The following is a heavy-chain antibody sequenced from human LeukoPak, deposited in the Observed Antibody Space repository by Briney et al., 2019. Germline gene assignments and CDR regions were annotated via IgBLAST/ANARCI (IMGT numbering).Heavy chain of an antibody. CDR3: ARDPRYGGNSEGFDY. Sequence: TGGSLRLSCAASGFTFSDYYMSWIRQAPGKGLEWISSISSSSRYTNCADSVKGRFTISRDSAKNSLYLQMNSLRAEDTAVYYCARDPRYGGNSEGFDYWAREPWSPSPQ. D-gene: IGHD4-23*01. V-gene: IGHV3-11*05. CDR2: ISSSSRYT. J-gene: IGHJ4*02. CDR1: GFTFSDYY.